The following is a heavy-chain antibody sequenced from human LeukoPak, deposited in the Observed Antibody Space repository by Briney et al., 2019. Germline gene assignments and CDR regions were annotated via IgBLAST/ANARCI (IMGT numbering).Heavy chain of an antibody. J-gene: IGHJ4*02. CDR2: IYTSGST. CDR1: GGSISSYY. V-gene: IGHV4-4*07. CDR3: ARVRSAARPDGDYFDY. Sequence: KPSETLSLTCTVSGGSISSYYWSWIRHPAGKGLEWIGRIYTSGSTNYNPSLKSRVTMSVDTSKNQFSLKLSSVTAADTAVYYCARVRSAARPDGDYFDYWGQGTLVTVSS. D-gene: IGHD6-6*01.